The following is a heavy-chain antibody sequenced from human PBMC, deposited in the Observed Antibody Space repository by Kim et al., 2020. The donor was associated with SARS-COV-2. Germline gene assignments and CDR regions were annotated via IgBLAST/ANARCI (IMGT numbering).Heavy chain of an antibody. CDR3: ARQGPGGGFGELLTRYYYGMDV. CDR1: GYSFTSYW. Sequence: GESLKISCKGSGYSFTSYWISWVRQMPGKGLEWMGRIDPSDSYTNYSPSFQGHVTISADKSISTAYLQWSSLKASDTAMYYCARQGPGGGFGELLTRYYYGMDVWGQGTTVTVSS. V-gene: IGHV5-10-1*01. D-gene: IGHD3-10*01. CDR2: IDPSDSYT. J-gene: IGHJ6*02.